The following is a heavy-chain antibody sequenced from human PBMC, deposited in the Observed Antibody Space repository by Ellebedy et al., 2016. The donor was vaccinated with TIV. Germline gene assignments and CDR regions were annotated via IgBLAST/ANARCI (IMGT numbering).Heavy chain of an antibody. V-gene: IGHV1-24*01. Sequence: ASVKVSCKVSGYTLTELSMHWVRQAPGKGLEWMGGFDPEDGETLYAQKFQGRVTMTEDTSTDTAYMELSSLRSEDTAVYYFATFSGSRWRITVACVDGFDVWGQGTVVTVSS. J-gene: IGHJ3*01. CDR1: GYTLTELS. CDR3: ATFSGSRWRITVACVDGFDV. D-gene: IGHD6-19*01. CDR2: FDPEDGET.